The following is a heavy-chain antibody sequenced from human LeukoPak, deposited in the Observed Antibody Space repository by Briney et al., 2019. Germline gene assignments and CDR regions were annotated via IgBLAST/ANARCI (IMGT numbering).Heavy chain of an antibody. D-gene: IGHD6-13*01. CDR2: IKQDGSEK. CDR1: GFTLSSYW. Sequence: GSLRLSCEAPGFTLSSYWMSWVRQAPGKGLEWVANIKQDGSEKYYVDSVKGRFTISRDNAKTSLYLQMNSLRAEDAAVYYCVRVVAAAGHYAFDIWGQGTMVTVSS. J-gene: IGHJ3*02. CDR3: VRVVAAAGHYAFDI. V-gene: IGHV3-7*01.